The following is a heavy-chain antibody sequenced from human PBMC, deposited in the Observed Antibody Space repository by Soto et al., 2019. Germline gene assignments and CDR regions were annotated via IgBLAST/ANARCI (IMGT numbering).Heavy chain of an antibody. CDR3: AKDRKGGGSGWYNFDY. CDR1: GFTFSSYA. Sequence: GGSLRLSCAASGFTFSSYAMSWVRQAPGKGLEWVSAISGSGGSTYYADSVKGRFTISRDNSKNTLYLQMNSLRAEDTAVYYCAKDRKGGGSGWYNFDYWGQGTLVTVSS. CDR2: ISGSGGST. J-gene: IGHJ4*02. D-gene: IGHD6-19*01. V-gene: IGHV3-23*01.